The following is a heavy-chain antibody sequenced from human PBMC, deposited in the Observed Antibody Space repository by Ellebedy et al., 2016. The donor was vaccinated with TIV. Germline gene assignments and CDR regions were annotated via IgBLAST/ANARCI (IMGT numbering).Heavy chain of an antibody. V-gene: IGHV3-7*01. CDR1: GFSFRSYW. Sequence: GESLKISCAASGFSFRSYWMSWVRQAPGKGLEWVANIYQDGSDQYYVDSVKGRFTISRANANNSLFLQMNSLRAEDTAVYYCARRGSYGDYAVQVNSWFDPWGRGTLVTVSS. CDR2: IYQDGSDQ. CDR3: ARRGSYGDYAVQVNSWFDP. D-gene: IGHD4-17*01. J-gene: IGHJ5*02.